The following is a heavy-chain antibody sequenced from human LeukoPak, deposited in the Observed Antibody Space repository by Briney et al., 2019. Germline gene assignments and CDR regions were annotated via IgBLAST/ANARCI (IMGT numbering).Heavy chain of an antibody. CDR1: GFTFSSYA. V-gene: IGHV3-23*01. D-gene: IGHD4-11*01. CDR3: ARSTTVTPPFIS. CDR2: ISGSGGST. Sequence: GGSLRLSCAASGFTFSSYAMSWVRQAPGKGLEWVSAISGSGGSTYYADSVKGRFTISRDNSKNTLFLQMNSLRAEDTAVYYCARSTTVTPPFISWGQGTLVTVSS. J-gene: IGHJ4*02.